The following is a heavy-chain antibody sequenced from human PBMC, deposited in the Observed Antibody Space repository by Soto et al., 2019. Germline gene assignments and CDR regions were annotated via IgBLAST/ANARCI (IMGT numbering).Heavy chain of an antibody. CDR3: ARGLGGSDFPVDY. V-gene: IGHV1-69*11. Sequence: QVQLVQSGAEVKKPGSSVKVSCKASGGSFSDYAINWVRQAPGPGLEWMGGIVPMLRTPNYARKFQGRVTIIAYESKSKVSMALASLTSGDTAVYYCARGLGGSDFPVDYCCQGSLVTVSS. D-gene: IGHD2-15*01. J-gene: IGHJ4*02. CDR2: IVPMLRTP. CDR1: GGSFSDYA.